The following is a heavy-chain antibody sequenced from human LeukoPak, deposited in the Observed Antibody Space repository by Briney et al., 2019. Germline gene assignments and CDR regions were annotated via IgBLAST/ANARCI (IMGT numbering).Heavy chain of an antibody. CDR3: ARDRRYCGGDNCYSGVDY. J-gene: IGHJ4*02. Sequence: PGGSLRLSCAASGFTFSSYAMTWVRQAPGEGLDWVSVMYSGGYTYYADSVKGRFTISRDNSKNTVYLQMNSLRVEDSAVYYCARDRRYCGGDNCYSGVDYWGQGTRVIVSS. CDR1: GFTFSSYA. V-gene: IGHV3-53*01. CDR2: MYSGGYT. D-gene: IGHD2-21*02.